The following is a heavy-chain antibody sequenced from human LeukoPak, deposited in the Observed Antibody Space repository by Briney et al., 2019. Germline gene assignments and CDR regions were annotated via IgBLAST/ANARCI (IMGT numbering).Heavy chain of an antibody. D-gene: IGHD6-6*01. CDR3: AKDLTGGYSSSDFDY. J-gene: IGHJ4*02. V-gene: IGHV3-30-3*01. CDR2: ISYDGSNK. CDR1: GFTFSSYA. Sequence: PGRSLRLSCAASGFTFSSYAMHWVRQAPGKGLEWVAVISYDGSNKYYADSVKGRFTISRDNSKNSLYLQMNSLRAEDTALYYCAKDLTGGYSSSDFDYWGQGTLVTVSS.